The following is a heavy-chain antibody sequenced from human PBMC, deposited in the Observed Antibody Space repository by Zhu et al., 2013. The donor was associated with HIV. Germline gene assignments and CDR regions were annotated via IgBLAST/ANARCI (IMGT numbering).Heavy chain of an antibody. CDR2: INPDSGGT. CDR1: GYTFSGYY. D-gene: IGHD1-26*01. V-gene: IGHV1-2*04. J-gene: IGHJ6*02. Sequence: QVQLVQSGAEVKRPGASVKVSCKGSGYTFSGYYIHWVRQAPGQGLEWMGWINPDSGGTNYAQKFQGWATMTRDTSISTAYMELRRLRSDDTAVYYCARDRRVGNYYYYGMDVWGQGTTVTVSS. CDR3: ARDRRVGNYYYYGMDV.